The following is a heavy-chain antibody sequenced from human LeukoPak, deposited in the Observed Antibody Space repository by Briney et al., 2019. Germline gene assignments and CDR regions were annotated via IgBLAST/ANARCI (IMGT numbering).Heavy chain of an antibody. Sequence: PSETLSLTCTVSGGSISSYYWSWTRQPPGKGLEWIGYTYTSGSTNYNPSLKSRVTISVDTSKNQFSLKLSSVTAADTAVYYCARHNDYYDSREPGYFDYWGQGTLVTVSS. J-gene: IGHJ4*02. CDR2: TYTSGST. D-gene: IGHD3-22*01. CDR3: ARHNDYYDSREPGYFDY. V-gene: IGHV4-4*09. CDR1: GGSISSYY.